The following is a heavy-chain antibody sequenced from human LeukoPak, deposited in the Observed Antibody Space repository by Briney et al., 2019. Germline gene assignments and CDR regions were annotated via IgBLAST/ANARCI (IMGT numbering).Heavy chain of an antibody. V-gene: IGHV1-8*03. CDR3: ARGKAPYCVRSAVPNWFGP. CDR2: MNFNSGNT. D-gene: IGHD3-22*01. J-gene: IGHJ5*02. CDR1: GYTFTSYD. Sequence: ASVKVSCKACGYTFTSYDFNWERHATGQGLEWMGWMNFNSGNTGYEQQFQERVTITWITSLSTAYMELSSLRTEETAALYCARGKAPYCVRSAVPNWFGPPGQGSLVTVSS.